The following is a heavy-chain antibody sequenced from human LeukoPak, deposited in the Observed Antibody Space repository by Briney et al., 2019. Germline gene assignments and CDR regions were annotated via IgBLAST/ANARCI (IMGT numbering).Heavy chain of an antibody. CDR3: TTGLRSFGYLDAFDI. CDR2: IKSKSDGETT. CDR1: GFTFNNAW. Sequence: PRGSLRLSCAASGFTFNNAWMSWVRQAPGKGLEWVGRIKSKSDGETTHYAAPVQGRFTISRDDSSNTLYLQMNSLKTEDTAVYYCTTGLRSFGYLDAFDIWGQGTTVTVSS. V-gene: IGHV3-15*01. J-gene: IGHJ3*02. D-gene: IGHD3-22*01.